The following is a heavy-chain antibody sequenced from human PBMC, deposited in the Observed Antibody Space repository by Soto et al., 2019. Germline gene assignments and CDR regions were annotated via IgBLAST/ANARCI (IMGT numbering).Heavy chain of an antibody. Sequence: QLQLQESGPGLVKPSETLSLTCTVSGGSISSSSYYWGWIRQPPGKGLEWIGSIYYSGSTYYNPSLKSRVTISVDTSKNQCSLKLSSVTAAATAVYYCARQSALGGYDYYLDYWGQGTLVTVSS. J-gene: IGHJ4*02. CDR3: ARQSALGGYDYYLDY. V-gene: IGHV4-39*01. CDR1: GGSISSSSYY. D-gene: IGHD5-12*01. CDR2: IYYSGST.